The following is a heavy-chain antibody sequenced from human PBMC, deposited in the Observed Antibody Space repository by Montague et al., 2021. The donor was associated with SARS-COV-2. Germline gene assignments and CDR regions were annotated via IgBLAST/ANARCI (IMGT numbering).Heavy chain of an antibody. CDR1: GYSISSGYY. J-gene: IGHJ4*02. Sequence: SETLSLTCTVSGYSISSGYYWGWIRKFPGKGLEWIGSIYHSGTTYYNPSLKSRATISVDTSKNQISLRMSSVTAADTAVYYCARDGEPYYGGFQKSTWYFADWGQGTLVTVSS. CDR2: IYHSGTT. D-gene: IGHD4-23*01. V-gene: IGHV4-38-2*02. CDR3: ARDGEPYYGGFQKSTWYFAD.